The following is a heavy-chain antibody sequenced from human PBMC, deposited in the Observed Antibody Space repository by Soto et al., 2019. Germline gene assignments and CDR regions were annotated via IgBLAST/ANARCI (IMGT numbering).Heavy chain of an antibody. CDR2: IYYSGST. CDR3: AREVAAADLDY. V-gene: IGHV4-59*01. Sequence: QVQLQESGPGLVKPSETLSLTRTVSGGSISSYYWSWIRQPPGKGLEWIGYIYYSGSTNYNPSLKSRVTISVDTSKNQFSLKLSSVTAADTAVYYCAREVAAADLDYWGQGTLVTVSS. D-gene: IGHD6-13*01. J-gene: IGHJ4*02. CDR1: GGSISSYY.